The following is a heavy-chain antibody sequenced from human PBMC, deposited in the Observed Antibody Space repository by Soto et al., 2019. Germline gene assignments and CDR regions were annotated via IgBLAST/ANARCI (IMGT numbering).Heavy chain of an antibody. V-gene: IGHV3-73*01. CDR3: STVTTGSKEVDY. Sequence: GGSLRLSCAASGFTFSGSAMHWVRQASGKGLEWVGRIRSKANSYATAYAASVKGRFTISRDDSKNTAYLQMNSLKTEDTAVYYCSTVTTGSKEVDYWGQGTLVTVSS. D-gene: IGHD4-4*01. J-gene: IGHJ4*02. CDR2: IRSKANSYAT. CDR1: GFTFSGSA.